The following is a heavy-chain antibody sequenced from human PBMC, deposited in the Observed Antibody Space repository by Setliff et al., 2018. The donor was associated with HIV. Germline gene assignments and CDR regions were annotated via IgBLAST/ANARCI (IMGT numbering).Heavy chain of an antibody. V-gene: IGHV1-69*13. Sequence: GASVKVSCKSSGGTFSSYAITWVRQAPGQGLEWMGGIIPIFRTANYAQKFQGRVTITADESTSIAYMELSSLRSEDTAVYYCARETEVKGYYDSSGSWGLGYWGQGTLVTVSS. CDR1: GGTFSSYA. CDR2: IIPIFRTA. D-gene: IGHD3-22*01. J-gene: IGHJ4*02. CDR3: ARETEVKGYYDSSGSWGLGY.